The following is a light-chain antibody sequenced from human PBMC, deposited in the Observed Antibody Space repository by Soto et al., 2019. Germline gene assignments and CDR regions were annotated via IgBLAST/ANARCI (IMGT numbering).Light chain of an antibody. CDR1: QTITRW. CDR2: DAS. Sequence: DIQMTQSPSTLSGSVGDRVTITCRASQTITRWMAWYQQKPGKAPKLLIYDASTLESGVPSRFSGSGSGTQFTLTIRSMQPDDFTTYYCQQYSRYSWTSGQGTNGDIK. J-gene: IGKJ1*01. CDR3: QQYSRYSWT. V-gene: IGKV1-5*01.